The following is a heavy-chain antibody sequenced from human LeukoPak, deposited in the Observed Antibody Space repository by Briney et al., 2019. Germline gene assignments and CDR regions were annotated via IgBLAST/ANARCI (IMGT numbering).Heavy chain of an antibody. CDR2: MNQLGNEK. V-gene: IGHV3-7*04. J-gene: IGHJ4*02. CDR3: ARGTYYYEF. D-gene: IGHD3-16*01. CDR1: GFTFSNYW. Sequence: PGGSLRLSCAASGFTFSNYWMSWVRRAPGKGLEWVAYMNQLGNEKNYLDSVKGRFTISRDNAKNSLYLQMNSLRAEDTAVYYCARGTYYYEFWGQGTLVTVSS.